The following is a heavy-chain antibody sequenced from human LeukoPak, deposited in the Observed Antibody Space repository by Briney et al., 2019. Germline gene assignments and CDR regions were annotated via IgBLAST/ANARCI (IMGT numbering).Heavy chain of an antibody. Sequence: ASVKVSCKASGYTFTSYGISWVRQAPGQGLEWMGWISAYNGNTNYAQKLQGRVTMTTDTSTSTVYMELSSLRSEDTAVYYCARGGYCSGGSCYYRPRNWFDPWGQGTLVTVSS. D-gene: IGHD2-15*01. CDR1: GYTFTSYG. J-gene: IGHJ5*02. V-gene: IGHV1-18*01. CDR2: ISAYNGNT. CDR3: ARGGYCSGGSCYYRPRNWFDP.